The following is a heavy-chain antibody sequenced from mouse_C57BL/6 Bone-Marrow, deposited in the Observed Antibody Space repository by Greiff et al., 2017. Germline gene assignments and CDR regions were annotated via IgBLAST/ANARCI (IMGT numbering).Heavy chain of an antibody. CDR1: GFTFSSYG. V-gene: IGHV5-6*01. D-gene: IGHD2-3*01. Sequence: EVQLMESGGDLVKPGGSLKLSCAASGFTFSSYGMSWVRQTPDKRLEWVATISSGGSYPYYPDSVKGRFTISRDNAKNTLYRQLSRLKSEDTAMNYCDRPIYDGDWYYLDYWGQGTTRTVSS. CDR3: DRPIYDGDWYYLDY. CDR2: ISSGGSYP. J-gene: IGHJ2*01.